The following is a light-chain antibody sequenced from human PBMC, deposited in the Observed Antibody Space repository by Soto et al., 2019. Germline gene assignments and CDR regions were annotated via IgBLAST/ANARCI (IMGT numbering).Light chain of an antibody. V-gene: IGKV3-11*01. Sequence: EIALTQSPATLSLSPGERANLSCRASQSVSSYLARYQQKPGQAPRLLIYGASNRATGIPDRFSGSGSGTEFTLTISSLQPEDFATYYCQQSYSIPITFGQGTRLEI. CDR1: QSVSSY. CDR3: QQSYSIPIT. CDR2: GAS. J-gene: IGKJ5*01.